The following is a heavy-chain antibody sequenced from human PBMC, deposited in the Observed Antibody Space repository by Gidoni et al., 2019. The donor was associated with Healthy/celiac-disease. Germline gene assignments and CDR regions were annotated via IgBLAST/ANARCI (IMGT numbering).Heavy chain of an antibody. CDR2: ISGSGGST. CDR3: AKDLLFLVGATRGWTDY. CDR1: GFTFSSYA. Sequence: EVQLLESGGGLVQPGGSLRLSCAASGFTFSSYAMSWVRQAPGKGLEWVSAISGSGGSTYYADSVKGRFTISRDNSKNTLYLQMNSLRAEDTAVYYCAKDLLFLVGATRGWTDYWGQGTLVTVSS. J-gene: IGHJ4*02. V-gene: IGHV3-23*01. D-gene: IGHD1-26*01.